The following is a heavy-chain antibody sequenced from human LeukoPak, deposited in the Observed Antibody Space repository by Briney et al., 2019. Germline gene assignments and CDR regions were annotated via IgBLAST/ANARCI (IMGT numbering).Heavy chain of an antibody. Sequence: GASVKVSCKASGYSFTSYGISWVRQAPGQGLEWMGWISAYNGNTNYAQTLQGRVTMTTDTSTSTAYMELRSLRSDDTAVYYCARDVVVVAASEGGGFWGQGTLVTVSS. D-gene: IGHD2-15*01. CDR3: ARDVVVVAASEGGGF. J-gene: IGHJ4*02. CDR2: ISAYNGNT. V-gene: IGHV1-18*01. CDR1: GYSFTSYG.